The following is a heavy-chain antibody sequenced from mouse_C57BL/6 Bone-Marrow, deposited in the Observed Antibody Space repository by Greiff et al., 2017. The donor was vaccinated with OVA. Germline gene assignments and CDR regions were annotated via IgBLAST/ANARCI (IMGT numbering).Heavy chain of an antibody. Sequence: VQLKESGPGMVKPSQSLSLTCTVTGYSITSGYDWHWIRHFPGNQLEWMGYISYSGSTNYNPSLKSRISITHDTSKNHFFLKLNSVTTEDTATYYCAREGGNYGWYFDVWGTGTTVTVSS. V-gene: IGHV3-1*01. CDR3: AREGGNYGWYFDV. CDR1: GYSITSGYD. D-gene: IGHD2-1*01. J-gene: IGHJ1*03. CDR2: ISYSGST.